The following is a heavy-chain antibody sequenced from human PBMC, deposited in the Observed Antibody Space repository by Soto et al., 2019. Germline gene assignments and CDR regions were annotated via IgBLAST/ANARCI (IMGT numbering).Heavy chain of an antibody. Sequence: GGSLRLSCAASGFTFSSYGMHWVRQAPGKGLEWVAVISYDGSNKYYADSVKGRFTISRDNSKNTLYLQTNSLRAEDTAVYYCAKVAHSSGTFDYWGQGTLVTVSS. D-gene: IGHD1-26*01. J-gene: IGHJ4*02. CDR1: GFTFSSYG. CDR2: ISYDGSNK. CDR3: AKVAHSSGTFDY. V-gene: IGHV3-30*18.